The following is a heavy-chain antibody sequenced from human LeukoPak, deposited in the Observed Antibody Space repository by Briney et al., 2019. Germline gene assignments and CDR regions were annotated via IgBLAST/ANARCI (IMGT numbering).Heavy chain of an antibody. J-gene: IGHJ5*02. CDR1: GGSISTYY. CDR3: ARGGNYWPQWWFDP. V-gene: IGHV4-59*01. D-gene: IGHD1-26*01. CDR2: IYYTGSA. Sequence: SETLSLTCTVSGGSISTYYWSWIRQPPGKGLEWIGYIYYTGSASYNPSLKSRVTMSLDASKNQFSLELNSVTPADTAVYYCARGGNYWPQWWFDPWGRGALVSVSS.